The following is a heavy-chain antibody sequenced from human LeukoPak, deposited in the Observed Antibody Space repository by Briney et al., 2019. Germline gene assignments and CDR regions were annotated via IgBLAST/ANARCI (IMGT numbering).Heavy chain of an antibody. CDR2: IYHSGIT. J-gene: IGHJ4*02. CDR3: ARLLTGYCYGYY. Sequence: SETLSLTCTVSGFSISSGYYWGWIRQPPGKGLEWIGTIYHSGITYYNPSLKSRVTISVETSKNQFSLKLSSVTAADTAVYYCARLLTGYCYGYYWGQGTLVTVSS. D-gene: IGHD5-18*01. CDR1: GFSISSGYY. V-gene: IGHV4-38-2*02.